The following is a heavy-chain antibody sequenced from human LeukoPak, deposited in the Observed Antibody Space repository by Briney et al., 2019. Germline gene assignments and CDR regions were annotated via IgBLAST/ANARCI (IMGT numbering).Heavy chain of an antibody. V-gene: IGHV3-23*01. J-gene: IGHJ4*02. D-gene: IGHD3-22*01. CDR1: GFTFSSYA. CDR3: AKRRDYYDSSGSYYVGFDY. Sequence: GGSLRLSCAASGFTFSSYAMSWVRQAPGKGLEWVSAISGSGGSTYYADSVKGRFTISRDNSKNTLYLQMNSLRAEDTAVYYCAKRRDYYDSSGSYYVGFDYWGQGTLVTVSS. CDR2: ISGSGGST.